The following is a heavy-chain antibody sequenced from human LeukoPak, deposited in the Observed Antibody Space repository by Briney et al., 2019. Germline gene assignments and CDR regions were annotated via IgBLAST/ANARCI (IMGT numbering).Heavy chain of an antibody. J-gene: IGHJ3*02. D-gene: IGHD6-19*01. Sequence: QPGGSLSLSCAGSGFTFSSYGMNWVRQAQGKGLGGVAFLRYDGSNKYYADSVKGRFTISRDNSKNTLYLQMNSLRAEDTAVYYCAKRGQWLVLGAFDIWGQGTMVTVSS. CDR2: LRYDGSNK. V-gene: IGHV3-30*02. CDR1: GFTFSSYG. CDR3: AKRGQWLVLGAFDI.